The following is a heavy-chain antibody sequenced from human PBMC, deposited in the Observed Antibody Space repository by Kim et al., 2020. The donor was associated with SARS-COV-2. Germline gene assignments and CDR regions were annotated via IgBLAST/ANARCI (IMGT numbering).Heavy chain of an antibody. J-gene: IGHJ4*02. Sequence: GGSLRLSCAASGFTFSSYGMHWVRQAPGKGLEWVAVISYDGSNKYYADSVKGRFTISRDNSKNTLYLQMNSLRAEDTAVYYCARVSQGGSAAADYWGQGTLVTVSS. D-gene: IGHD6-13*01. CDR3: ARVSQGGSAAADY. V-gene: IGHV3-33*05. CDR2: ISYDGSNK. CDR1: GFTFSSYG.